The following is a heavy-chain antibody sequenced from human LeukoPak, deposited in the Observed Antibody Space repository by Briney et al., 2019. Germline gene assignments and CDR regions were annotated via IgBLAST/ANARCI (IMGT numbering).Heavy chain of an antibody. CDR3: ARIRVLRFLEWLGWFDP. CDR2: INHSGST. Sequence: SETLSLTCAVYGGSFSGYYWSWIRQPPGKGLEWIGEINHSGSTNYNPSLKSRVTISVDTSKNQFSLKLSSVTAADTAVYYCARIRVLRFLEWLGWFDPWGQGTLVTVSS. V-gene: IGHV4-34*01. D-gene: IGHD3-3*01. J-gene: IGHJ5*02. CDR1: GGSFSGYY.